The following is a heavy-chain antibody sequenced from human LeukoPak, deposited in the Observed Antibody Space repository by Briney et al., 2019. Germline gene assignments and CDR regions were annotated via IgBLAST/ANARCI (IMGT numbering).Heavy chain of an antibody. CDR3: ARHPTGYPNWFDA. CDR1: GFTFDDYA. J-gene: IGHJ5*02. Sequence: GRSLRLSCAASGFTFDDYAMHWVRQAPGKGLEWVSGISGSGGSTYYADSVKGRFTISRDNSKNTLYLEMNTLRVEDTALYYCARHPTGYPNWFDAWGQGTLVTVSS. V-gene: IGHV3-23*01. D-gene: IGHD5-18*01. CDR2: ISGSGGST.